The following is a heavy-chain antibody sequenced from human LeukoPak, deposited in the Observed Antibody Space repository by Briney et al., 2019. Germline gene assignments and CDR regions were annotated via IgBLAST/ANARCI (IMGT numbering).Heavy chain of an antibody. V-gene: IGHV4-61*02. J-gene: IGHJ3*02. CDR3: ARVFRGLERGGAFDI. Sequence: PSETLSLTCTVSGGSISSGSYYWSWIRQPAGKGLEWIGRLYTSGSTNYNPSLKSRVTISVDTSKNQFSLKLSSVTAAHTAVYYCARVFRGLERGGAFDIWGQGTMVTVSS. D-gene: IGHD1-1*01. CDR2: LYTSGST. CDR1: GGSISSGSYY.